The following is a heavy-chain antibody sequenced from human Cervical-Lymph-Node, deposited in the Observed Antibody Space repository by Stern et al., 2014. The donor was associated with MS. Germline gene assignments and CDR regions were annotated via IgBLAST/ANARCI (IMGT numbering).Heavy chain of an antibody. CDR1: GDSFSTYA. CDR2: IIPGLGVA. J-gene: IGHJ4*02. D-gene: IGHD3-22*01. V-gene: IGHV1-69*04. CDR3: VRESFDEPGGYYYYSLDY. Sequence: VQLVQSGAEVKKPGSSVKVSCKTSGDSFSTYAITWVRQAPGQGLEWMGRIIPGLGVAKYEPNFQGRVTMTADKSMTTAYMELSILRSDDTALYYCVRESFDEPGGYYYYSLDYWGQGTLVTVSS.